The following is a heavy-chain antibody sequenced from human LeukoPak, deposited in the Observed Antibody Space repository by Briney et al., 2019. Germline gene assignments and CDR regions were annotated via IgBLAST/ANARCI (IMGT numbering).Heavy chain of an antibody. Sequence: GGSLRLSCAASGFTFDDYAMHWVRQAPGKGLEWVSGISWNSGSIGYTDSVKGRFTISRDNAKNSLYLQMNSLRAEDMALYYCAKGAQSYIYGASFDYWGQGALVTVSS. D-gene: IGHD4/OR15-4a*01. CDR3: AKGAQSYIYGASFDY. J-gene: IGHJ4*02. CDR1: GFTFDDYA. V-gene: IGHV3-9*03. CDR2: ISWNSGSI.